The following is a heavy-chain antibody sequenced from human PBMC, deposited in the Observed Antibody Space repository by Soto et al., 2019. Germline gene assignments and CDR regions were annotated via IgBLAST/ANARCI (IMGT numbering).Heavy chain of an antibody. CDR2: INPSGGST. V-gene: IGHV1-46*01. D-gene: IGHD3-3*01. CDR1: GYTFTSYY. CDR3: ARAAQTILRFLEWSRVPIGYFDY. J-gene: IGHJ4*02. Sequence: GASVKVSCKASGYTFTSYYVHWVRQAPGQGLEWMGIINPSGGSTSYAQRFQGRVTMTRDTSTSTVYMELSSLRSEDTAVYYCARAAQTILRFLEWSRVPIGYFDYWGQGTLVTVSS.